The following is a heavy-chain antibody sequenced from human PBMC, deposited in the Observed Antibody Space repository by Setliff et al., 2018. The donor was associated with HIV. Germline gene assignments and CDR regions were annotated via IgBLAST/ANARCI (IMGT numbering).Heavy chain of an antibody. V-gene: IGHV4-34*01. Sequence: PSETLSLTCAVYGAPLNGFFWSWVRQRPKRGLEWIGEVNHSGGTKYNPSLKSRVTVSLDMSKNQFSLKLNSLTAADTGVYYCATFFVSTATTQDYWGQGTLVTVSS. J-gene: IGHJ4*02. CDR2: VNHSGGT. CDR3: ATFFVSTATTQDY. D-gene: IGHD4-17*01. CDR1: GAPLNGFF.